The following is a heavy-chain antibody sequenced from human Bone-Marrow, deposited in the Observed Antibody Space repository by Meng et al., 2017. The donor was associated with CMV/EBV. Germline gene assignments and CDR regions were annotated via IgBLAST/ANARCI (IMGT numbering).Heavy chain of an antibody. Sequence: GGSLRLSCAASGFTFSSYAMHWVRQAPGKGLEWVAVISYGGSNKYYADSVKGRFTISRDNSKNTLYLQMNSLRAEDTAVYYCARDLRPAALYTNYYYYYGMDVWGQGTTVTVSS. J-gene: IGHJ6*02. D-gene: IGHD2-2*01. V-gene: IGHV3-30-3*01. CDR2: ISYGGSNK. CDR3: ARDLRPAALYTNYYYYYGMDV. CDR1: GFTFSSYA.